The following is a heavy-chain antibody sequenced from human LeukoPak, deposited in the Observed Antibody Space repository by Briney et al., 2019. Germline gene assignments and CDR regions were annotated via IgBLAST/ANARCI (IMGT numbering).Heavy chain of an antibody. CDR2: IYYSGTT. V-gene: IGHV4-31*03. J-gene: IGHJ3*02. Sequence: SQTLSLTCTVSGGSISSGGYYWSWIRQHPGKGLEWIGYIYYSGTTSYNPSLKSRVTISVDTSKNQFSLKLSSVTAADTAVYYCARGGYYGSGVDAFDIWGQGTMVTVSS. D-gene: IGHD3-10*01. CDR1: GGSISSGGYY. CDR3: ARGGYYGSGVDAFDI.